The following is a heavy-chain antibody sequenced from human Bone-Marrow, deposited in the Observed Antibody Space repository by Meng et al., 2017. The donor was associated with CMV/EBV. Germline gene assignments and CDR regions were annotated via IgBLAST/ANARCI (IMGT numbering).Heavy chain of an antibody. CDR2: IKSITDGGTT. Sequence: GESLKISCEASGFTFSKAWMSWVRQAVGKRLEWVGRIKSITDGGTTHYAAPVKDRFTISRDDSKKTLYLQMNSLKTEDTAVYYCTPDTPTHWVFDHWGQGTLVSVSS. CDR1: GFTFSKAW. J-gene: IGHJ4*02. V-gene: IGHV3-15*01. CDR3: TPDTPTHWVFDH. D-gene: IGHD7-27*01.